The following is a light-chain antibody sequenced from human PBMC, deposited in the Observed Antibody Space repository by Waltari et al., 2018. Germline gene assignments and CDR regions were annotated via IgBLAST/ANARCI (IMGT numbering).Light chain of an antibody. CDR1: QSISIF. CDR2: DAS. Sequence: DILMTQSPSSLSASVGDRITITCRASQSISIFFNWYHQKPGKTPKLLISDASTLRSGVPSRFSGSGSGTDFTLTIISLQPDDFGNYYCQQSYKLPPTFGLGTKVEI. CDR3: QQSYKLPPT. J-gene: IGKJ1*01. V-gene: IGKV1-39*01.